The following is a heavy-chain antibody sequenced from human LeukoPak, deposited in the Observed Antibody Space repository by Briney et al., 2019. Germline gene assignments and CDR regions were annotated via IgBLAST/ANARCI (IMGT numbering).Heavy chain of an antibody. CDR2: IFTSGST. CDR1: GGSISSGSYY. Sequence: SETLSLTCTVSGGSISSGSYYWSWIRQPAGEGLEWIGRIFTSGSTNYNPSLKSRVTISVDTSKNQFSLKLSSVTAADTAVYYCASVGGFGDFDYWGQGTLVTVSS. CDR3: ASVGGFGDFDY. J-gene: IGHJ4*02. V-gene: IGHV4-61*02. D-gene: IGHD3-10*01.